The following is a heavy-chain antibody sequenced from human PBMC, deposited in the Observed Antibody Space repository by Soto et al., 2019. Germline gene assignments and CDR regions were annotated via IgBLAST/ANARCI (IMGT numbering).Heavy chain of an antibody. V-gene: IGHV4-31*03. CDR2: IYYSGST. D-gene: IGHD2-2*01. CDR3: ASTNCSSTSCYVPTFDY. CDR1: GGSISSGGYY. J-gene: IGHJ4*02. Sequence: PSETLSLTCTVSGGSISSGGYYWSWIRQHPGKGLEWIGYIYYSGSTYYNPSLKSRVTISVDTSKNQFSLKLSSVTAADTAVYYCASTNCSSTSCYVPTFDYWGQGTLVTVSS.